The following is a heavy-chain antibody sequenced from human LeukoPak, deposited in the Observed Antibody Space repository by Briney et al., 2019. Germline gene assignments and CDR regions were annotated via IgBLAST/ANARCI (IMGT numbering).Heavy chain of an antibody. CDR1: GFTFSNYW. J-gene: IGHJ4*02. CDR2: INKDGSEI. CDR3: ARDKVTY. V-gene: IGHV3-7*01. Sequence: GGSLRLSCAASGFTFSNYWMSWVRQAPGKGLEWVAPINKDGSEIYYVDSVKGRFTISRDNAKNSLSLQMNSLRVEDTAVYYCARDKVTYWGQGILVTVSS.